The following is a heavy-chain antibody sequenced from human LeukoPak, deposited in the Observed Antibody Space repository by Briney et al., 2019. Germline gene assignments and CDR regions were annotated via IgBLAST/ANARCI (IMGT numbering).Heavy chain of an antibody. CDR2: IGGSGGST. CDR3: AKDAGYSSGWYGNWFDP. Sequence: GGSLRLSCAASGFTFSSYAMSWVRQAPGKGLEWVPAIGGSGGSTYYADSVKGRFTISRDNSKNTLYLQMNSLRAEDTAVYYCAKDAGYSSGWYGNWFDPWGQGTLVTVSS. D-gene: IGHD6-19*01. J-gene: IGHJ5*02. CDR1: GFTFSSYA. V-gene: IGHV3-23*01.